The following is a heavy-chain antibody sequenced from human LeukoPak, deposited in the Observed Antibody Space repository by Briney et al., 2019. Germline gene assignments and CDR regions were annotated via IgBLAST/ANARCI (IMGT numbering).Heavy chain of an antibody. D-gene: IGHD6-19*01. Sequence: PGGSVRLSCAASGFTFSTYGMSWVRQAPGKGLDWVSAISGNGDYTYSADSVRGRFTISRDNSRTTLFLQMNSLRAEDTALYYCAKLPQAGGDYYYIDVWGKGTTVTVSS. CDR3: AKLPQAGGDYYYIDV. CDR2: ISGNGDYT. V-gene: IGHV3-23*01. CDR1: GFTFSTYG. J-gene: IGHJ6*03.